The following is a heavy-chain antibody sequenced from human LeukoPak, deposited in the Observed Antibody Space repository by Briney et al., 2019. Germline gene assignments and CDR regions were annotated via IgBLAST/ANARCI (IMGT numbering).Heavy chain of an antibody. J-gene: IGHJ4*02. V-gene: IGHV4-34*01. CDR2: INHSGST. D-gene: IGHD3-9*01. Sequence: SETLSLTCAVYGGSFSGYYWSWIRQPPGKGLEWIGEINHSGSTNYNPSLKSRVTISVDTSKNQFSLKLSSVTAADTAVYYCARHPVLRYFDWLSPTYYFDYWGQGTLVTVSS. CDR1: GGSFSGYY. CDR3: ARHPVLRYFDWLSPTYYFDY.